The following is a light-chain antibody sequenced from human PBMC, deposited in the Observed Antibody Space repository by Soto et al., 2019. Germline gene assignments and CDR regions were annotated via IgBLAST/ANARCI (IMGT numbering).Light chain of an antibody. J-gene: IGLJ3*02. CDR3: AAWDDTLDAQV. Sequence: QSVLTQSPSASGTPGQRGTISWSGSRSNIGRTFAYWYQHVPGTAPRLLIQRNNERPSGVPDRFSGSKSGTSVSLAISGLRSDDEATYYWAAWDDTLDAQVFGGGTQLTVL. CDR2: RNN. V-gene: IGLV1-47*01. CDR1: RSNIGRTF.